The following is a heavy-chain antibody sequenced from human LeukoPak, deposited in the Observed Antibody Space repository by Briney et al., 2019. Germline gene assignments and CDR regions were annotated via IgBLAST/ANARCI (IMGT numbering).Heavy chain of an antibody. CDR1: GGTFSSYA. V-gene: IGHV1-69*13. CDR3: ARDSAAAGTPHYYYGMDV. Sequence: SVKVSCKASGGTFSSYAISWVRQAPGQGLEWMGGIIPIFGTANYAQKFQGRVTITADESTSTAYMELSSLRSEDTAVYYCARDSAAAGTPHYYYGMDVWGQGTTVTVSS. CDR2: IIPIFGTA. J-gene: IGHJ6*02. D-gene: IGHD6-13*01.